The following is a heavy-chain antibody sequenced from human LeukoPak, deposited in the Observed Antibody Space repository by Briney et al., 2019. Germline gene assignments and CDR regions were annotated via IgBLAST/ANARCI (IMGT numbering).Heavy chain of an antibody. Sequence: SETLSLTCTVSGGSISSYYWSWIRQPPGMGVEWIGYIYYSGSTNYNPSLKSRVTISVDTSKNQFSLKLSSVTAADTAVYYCARMVGEVHPTTFDWGQGTLVTVSS. CDR2: IYYSGST. CDR1: GGSISSYY. D-gene: IGHD3-16*01. J-gene: IGHJ4*02. V-gene: IGHV4-59*01. CDR3: ARMVGEVHPTTFD.